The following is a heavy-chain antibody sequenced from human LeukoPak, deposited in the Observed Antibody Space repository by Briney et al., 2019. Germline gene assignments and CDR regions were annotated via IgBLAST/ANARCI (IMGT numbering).Heavy chain of an antibody. Sequence: ASVKVSCKASGYTFTSYGISWVRQAPGQGLEWMGWISAYNGNTNYAQKLQGRVTMTTDTSTSTAYMELRSLRSDDTAVYYCARVVLYSSGWYFIRGWFDPWGQGTLVTVSS. CDR3: ARVVLYSSGWYFIRGWFDP. V-gene: IGHV1-18*01. D-gene: IGHD6-19*01. CDR1: GYTFTSYG. J-gene: IGHJ5*02. CDR2: ISAYNGNT.